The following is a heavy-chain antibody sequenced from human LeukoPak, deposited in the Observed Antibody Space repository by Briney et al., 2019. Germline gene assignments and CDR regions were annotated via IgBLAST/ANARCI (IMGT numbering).Heavy chain of an antibody. CDR1: GFTVSSNY. J-gene: IGHJ3*02. Sequence: GGSLRLSCAASGFTVSSNYMSWVRQAPGRGLEWVSVIYSGGTTYYADSVKGRFTISRDNSKNTLYLQMNSLRAEDTAVYYCARDLETDIYDAFDIWGQGTMVTVSS. CDR3: ARDLETDIYDAFDI. CDR2: IYSGGTT. V-gene: IGHV3-66*01. D-gene: IGHD3-9*01.